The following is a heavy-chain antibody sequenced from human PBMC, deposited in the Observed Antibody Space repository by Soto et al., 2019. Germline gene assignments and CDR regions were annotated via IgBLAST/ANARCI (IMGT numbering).Heavy chain of an antibody. D-gene: IGHD4-17*01. J-gene: IGHJ3*02. CDR1: GYTFTSYY. CDR3: ARVYGGYDSFDI. Sequence: GASVKVSCKASGYTFTSYYMHWVRQAPGQGLEWMGIINPSGGSTTYAQKFQGRVTMTRDTSTSTVYMELSSLRSEDTAVYYCARVYGGYDSFDIWGQGTMVTVSS. V-gene: IGHV1-46*03. CDR2: INPSGGST.